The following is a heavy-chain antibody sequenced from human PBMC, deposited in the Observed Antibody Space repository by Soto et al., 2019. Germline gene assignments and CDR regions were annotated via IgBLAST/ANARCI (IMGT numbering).Heavy chain of an antibody. Sequence: QVQLQETGPGLVKPSETLSLTCTVSGGSISNVNDCWSWIRQSPDKGLEWIGHIYDGGSTYNNPSLKRRITISVDTSKTQFYLKLSSVSVADTAFYSCARVPSVDKVDSWGQGILVTVSS. V-gene: IGHV4-30-4*01. CDR2: IYDGGST. CDR3: ARVPSVDKVDS. J-gene: IGHJ4*02. D-gene: IGHD2-21*01. CDR1: GGSISNVNDC.